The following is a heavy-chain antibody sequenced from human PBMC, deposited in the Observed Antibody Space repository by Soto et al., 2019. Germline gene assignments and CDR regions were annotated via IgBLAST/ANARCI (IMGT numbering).Heavy chain of an antibody. Sequence: LRLSCAASGFTFTIYAMSWVRQAPGKGLEWVSAITGSGGSTYYADSVKGRFTISRDNSKNTLYLQMNSLRAEDTAVYYCAKASGAMVRGAAFYFDYWGQGTLVTVSS. CDR3: AKASGAMVRGAAFYFDY. CDR2: ITGSGGST. CDR1: GFTFTIYA. D-gene: IGHD3-10*01. V-gene: IGHV3-23*01. J-gene: IGHJ4*02.